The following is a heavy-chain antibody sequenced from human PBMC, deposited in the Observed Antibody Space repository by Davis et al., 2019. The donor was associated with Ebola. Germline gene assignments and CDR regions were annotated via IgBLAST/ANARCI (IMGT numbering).Heavy chain of an antibody. V-gene: IGHV4-31*03. CDR1: GGSISSGGYY. D-gene: IGHD6-19*01. CDR2: IYYSGST. Sequence: SETLSLTCTVSGGSISSGGYYWSWIRQHPGKGLEWIGHIYYSGSTNYNPSLKSRVTISVDTSKNQFSLKLSSVTAADTAVYYCARNGIRSSGFYYWGQGTLVTVSS. CDR3: ARNGIRSSGFYY. J-gene: IGHJ4*02.